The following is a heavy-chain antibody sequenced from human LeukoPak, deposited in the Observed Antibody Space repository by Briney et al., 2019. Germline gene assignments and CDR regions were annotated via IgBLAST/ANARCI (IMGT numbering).Heavy chain of an antibody. D-gene: IGHD5-18*01. CDR1: GGSISSYY. Sequence: SETLSLTCTVSGGSISSYYWGWIRQPPGKGLEWVGFVYYSGTTNYNPSLRSRVSLSVDTSKNQFSLKLSSVTAADTAVYYCARHKGYGFDYWGQGTLVTVSS. V-gene: IGHV4-59*01. CDR3: ARHKGYGFDY. CDR2: VYYSGTT. J-gene: IGHJ4*02.